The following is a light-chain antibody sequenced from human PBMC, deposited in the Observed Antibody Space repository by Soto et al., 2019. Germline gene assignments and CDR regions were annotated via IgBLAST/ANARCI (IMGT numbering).Light chain of an antibody. CDR2: DAS. J-gene: IGKJ5*01. Sequence: EIVMTQSPATLSVSPGEGATVSFMASRSVSAHLAWYQHKPGQAPRLLFYDASTRDTGIPARFSGSGSGTEFTLTISSLQSEDFAVYYCQHYHGWPITFGQGTRLEIK. CDR1: RSVSAH. V-gene: IGKV3-15*01. CDR3: QHYHGWPIT.